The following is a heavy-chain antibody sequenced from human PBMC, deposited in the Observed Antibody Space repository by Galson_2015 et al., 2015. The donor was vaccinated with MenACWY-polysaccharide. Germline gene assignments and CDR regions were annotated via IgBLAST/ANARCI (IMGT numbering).Heavy chain of an antibody. CDR1: GFTFRSYA. CDR2: TSGNGAKT. V-gene: IGHV3-23*01. J-gene: IGHJ4*02. CDR3: AKEQWGSNEY. D-gene: IGHD6-13*01. Sequence: SLRLSCAASGFTFRSYAMSWVRQAPGQGLEWVSTTSGNGAKTFYTDSVKGRFTISRDNSKNTLYLQMNRLRPEDTAIYYCAKEQWGSNEYWGQGTLVTVSS.